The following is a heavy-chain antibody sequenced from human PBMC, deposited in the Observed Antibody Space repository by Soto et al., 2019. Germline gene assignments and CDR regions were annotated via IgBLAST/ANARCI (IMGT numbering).Heavy chain of an antibody. J-gene: IGHJ6*02. V-gene: IGHV4-39*07. D-gene: IGHD3-22*01. CDR1: GGSISSSSYY. CDR2: IYYSGST. CDR3: ARDTFDYYDSSGYYYYYYGMDV. Sequence: PSETLSLTCTVSGGSISSSSYYWGWIRQPPGKGLEWIGSIYYSGSTNYNPSLKCRVTISVDTSKNQFSLKLSSVTAADTAVYYCARDTFDYYDSSGYYYYYYGMDVWGQGTTVTVSS.